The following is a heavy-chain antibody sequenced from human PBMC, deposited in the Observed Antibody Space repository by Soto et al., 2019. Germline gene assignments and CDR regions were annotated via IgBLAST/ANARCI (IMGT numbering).Heavy chain of an antibody. V-gene: IGHV1-2*04. CDR2: INPNSGGT. CDR3: ARDISSSTPQVMDV. D-gene: IGHD6-6*01. Sequence: ASVKVSCKASGYTFTGYYMHWVRQAPGQGLEWMGWINPNSGGTNYAQKFQGWVTMTRDTSISTAYMELSRLRSDDTAVYYCARDISSSTPQVMDVWGQGTTVTVSS. CDR1: GYTFTGYY. J-gene: IGHJ6*02.